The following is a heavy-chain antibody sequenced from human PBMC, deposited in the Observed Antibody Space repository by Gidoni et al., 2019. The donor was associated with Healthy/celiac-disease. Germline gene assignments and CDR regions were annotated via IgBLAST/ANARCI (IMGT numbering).Heavy chain of an antibody. J-gene: IGHJ3*02. V-gene: IGHV4-59*01. CDR1: GGYISSYY. CDR2: IYYSGST. D-gene: IGHD2-21*01. Sequence: QVQLQESGPGLVKPSETLSLTCTVSGGYISSYYWSWIRQPPGKGLEWIGYIYYSGSTNYNPSLKSRVTISVDTSKNQFSLKLSSVTAADTAVYYCARVPFSYYAFDIWGQGTMVTVSS. CDR3: ARVPFSYYAFDI.